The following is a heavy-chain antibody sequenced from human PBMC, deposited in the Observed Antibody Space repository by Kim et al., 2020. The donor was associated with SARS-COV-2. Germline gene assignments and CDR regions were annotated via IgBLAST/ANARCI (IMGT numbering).Heavy chain of an antibody. J-gene: IGHJ1*01. CDR3: ARRGISVDCTPGGVYLQD. D-gene: IGHD6-13*01. Sequence: GESLKISCKGSGYSFTSYWIGWVRQMPGKGLEWMGIIYPGDSYTRYSPSFQGQVTISVDKSISTAYLQWSSLKASDTAMYYCARRGISVDCTPGGVYLQDWGQGTRDTLSS. CDR2: IYPGDSYT. CDR1: GYSFTSYW. V-gene: IGHV5-51*01.